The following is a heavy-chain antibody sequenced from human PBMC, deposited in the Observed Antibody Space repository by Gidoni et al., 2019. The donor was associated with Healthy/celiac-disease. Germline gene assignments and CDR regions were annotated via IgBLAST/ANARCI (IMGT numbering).Heavy chain of an antibody. Sequence: EVQLVESGGGLIQPGGSLRLSCAASGFTVSSNYMSGVRQAPGKGLAWVSVIYSGGSTYYADSVKGRFTISRDNSKNTLYLQMNSLRAEDTAVYYCARGHSSGYGENFDYWGQGTLVTVSS. J-gene: IGHJ4*02. D-gene: IGHD3-22*01. CDR3: ARGHSSGYGENFDY. CDR1: GFTVSSNY. CDR2: IYSGGST. V-gene: IGHV3-53*01.